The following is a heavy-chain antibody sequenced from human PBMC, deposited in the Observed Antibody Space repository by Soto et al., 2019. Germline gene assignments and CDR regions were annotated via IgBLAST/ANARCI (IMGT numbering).Heavy chain of an antibody. CDR3: ARDSRRGYYDFWSAQTESGYGMDV. Sequence: SETLSLTCAVSGGSISSSNWSCWVRQTQGKGLEWLGEIYHSGSTNYNPSLKSRVTISVDKSKNQFSLKLSSVTAADTAVYYCARDSRRGYYDFWSAQTESGYGMDVWGQGTTVTVSS. V-gene: IGHV4-4*02. J-gene: IGHJ6*02. CDR1: GGSISSSNW. D-gene: IGHD3-3*01. CDR2: IYHSGST.